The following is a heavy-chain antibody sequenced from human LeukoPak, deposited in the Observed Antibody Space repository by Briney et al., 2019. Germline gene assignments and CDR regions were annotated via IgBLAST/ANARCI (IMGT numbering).Heavy chain of an antibody. D-gene: IGHD1-1*01. J-gene: IGHJ6*03. CDR2: IYYSGST. CDR3: ARTTQYYYYMDV. CDR1: VGSISSYY. V-gene: IGHV4-59*01. Sequence: SETLSLTCTLSVGSISSYYRSWIRQPPAKGLYWMGYIYYSGSTNYNPPLKNRVPISVDTSKNQFSLKLSSVTAADTAVYYCARTTQYYYYMDVWGKGTTVTVSS.